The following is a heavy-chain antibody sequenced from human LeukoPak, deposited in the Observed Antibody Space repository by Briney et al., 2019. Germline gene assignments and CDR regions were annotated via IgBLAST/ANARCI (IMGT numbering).Heavy chain of an antibody. CDR2: IKQDGSEK. J-gene: IGHJ6*03. V-gene: IGHV3-7*01. Sequence: GGSLRLSCAASGFTFSDYYMSWVRQAPGKGLEWVANIKQDGSEKYYVDSVKGRFTISRDNAKNSLYLQMNSLRAEDTAVYYCARDEGIAVAGTYYYYYYMDVWGKGTTVTVSS. D-gene: IGHD6-19*01. CDR1: GFTFSDYY. CDR3: ARDEGIAVAGTYYYYYYMDV.